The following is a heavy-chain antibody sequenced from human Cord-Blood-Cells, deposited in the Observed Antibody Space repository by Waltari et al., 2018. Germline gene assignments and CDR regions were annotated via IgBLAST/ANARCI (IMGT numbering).Heavy chain of an antibody. V-gene: IGHV1-69*01. CDR1: GGTFSSYA. J-gene: IGHJ4*02. Sequence: QVQLVQSGAEVQKPGSSVKVSCKASGGTFSSYAIRWVRQAPGQGLEGMGGIHPICGTANYAQKFQGRVTITADESTSTAYMELSSLRSEDTAVYYCARLQDDSSGYYFDYWGQGTLVTVSS. CDR3: ARLQDDSSGYYFDY. CDR2: IHPICGTA. D-gene: IGHD3-22*01.